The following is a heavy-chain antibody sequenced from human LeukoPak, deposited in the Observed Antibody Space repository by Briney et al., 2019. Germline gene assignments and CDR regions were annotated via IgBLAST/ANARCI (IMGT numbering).Heavy chain of an antibody. D-gene: IGHD3-3*02. CDR2: IYPGDSDT. CDR3: ARLSDGYNDF. Sequence: GESLKISCKGSGYRFRNYWIAWVRQMPGKGLESMGIIYPGDSDTRYSPSFQGQVTFSADKSISTAYLQWSSLKALDTAMYYCARLSDGYNDFWGQGTLVTVSS. V-gene: IGHV5-51*01. J-gene: IGHJ4*03. CDR1: GYRFRNYW.